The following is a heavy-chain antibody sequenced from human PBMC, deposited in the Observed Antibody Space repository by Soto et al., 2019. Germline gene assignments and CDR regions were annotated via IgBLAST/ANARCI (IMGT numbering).Heavy chain of an antibody. Sequence: ASVKVSCKASGYTFTNYDINWVRQAPGQGPEWMGWMNPYSGNTGCAQRFQGRVTLTRDTSISTAYMELSSLKFDDTAVYYCARAIVDSSSADYAYWGQGARVTV. V-gene: IGHV1-8*01. CDR3: ARAIVDSSSADYAY. CDR2: MNPYSGNT. D-gene: IGHD3-16*01. CDR1: GYTFTNYD. J-gene: IGHJ4*02.